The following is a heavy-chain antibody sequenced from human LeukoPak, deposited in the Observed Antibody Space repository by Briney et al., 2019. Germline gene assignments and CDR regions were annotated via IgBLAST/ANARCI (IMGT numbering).Heavy chain of an antibody. V-gene: IGHV3-23*01. Sequence: PGASLRLSCAASGFTFSSYAMSWVRQAPGKGLDWVSAISGSGGSTYYADSVKGRFTISRDNSKNTLYLQMNSPRGEDTAVYYCAKALDGSAHYYYGMDVWGQGTTVTVSS. CDR1: GFTFSSYA. CDR2: ISGSGGST. CDR3: AKALDGSAHYYYGMDV. D-gene: IGHD3-10*01. J-gene: IGHJ6*02.